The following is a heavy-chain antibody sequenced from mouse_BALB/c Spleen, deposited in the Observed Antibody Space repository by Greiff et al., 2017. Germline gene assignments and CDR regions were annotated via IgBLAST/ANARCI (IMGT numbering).Heavy chain of an antibody. CDR3: ARVRTSWFAY. J-gene: IGHJ3*01. CDR2: ISTYYGDA. V-gene: IGHV1-67*01. CDR1: GYTFTDYA. Sequence: QVQLQQSGAELVRPGVSVKISCKGSGYTFTDYAMHWVKQSHAKSLEWIGVISTYYGDASYNQKFKDKATLTADKSSSTAYMQLSSLTSEDSAVYYCARVRTSWFAYWGQGTLVTVSA.